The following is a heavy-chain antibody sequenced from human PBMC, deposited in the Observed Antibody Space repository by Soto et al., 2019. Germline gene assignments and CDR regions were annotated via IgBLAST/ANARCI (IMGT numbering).Heavy chain of an antibody. CDR2: IYYSGST. J-gene: IGHJ6*02. Sequence: QVQLQESGPGLVKPSQTLSLTCTVSGGSISSGGYYWSWIRQHPGKGLEWIGYIYYSGSTYYSPSLKSRVTISVDTSKNQFSLKLSSVTAADTAVYYCARVTVTEGGYYGMDVWGQGTTVTVSS. V-gene: IGHV4-31*03. D-gene: IGHD4-17*01. CDR3: ARVTVTEGGYYGMDV. CDR1: GGSISSGGYY.